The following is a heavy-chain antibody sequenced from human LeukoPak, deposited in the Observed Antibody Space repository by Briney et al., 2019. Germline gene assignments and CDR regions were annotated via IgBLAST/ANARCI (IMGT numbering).Heavy chain of an antibody. Sequence: GGSVRLSCAASGFTFSSYWMSWVRQAPGKGLECVANIKQDGSEKYYVDSVKGRFTISRDNAKNSLYLQMNSPRAEDTAVYYCAGLRYYDFWSGYYCGQGTLVTVSS. CDR2: IKQDGSEK. CDR1: GFTFSSYW. V-gene: IGHV3-7*01. J-gene: IGHJ4*02. CDR3: AGLRYYDFWSGYY. D-gene: IGHD3-3*01.